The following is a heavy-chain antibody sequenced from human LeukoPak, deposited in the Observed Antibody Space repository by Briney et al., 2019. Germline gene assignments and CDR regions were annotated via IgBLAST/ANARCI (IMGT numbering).Heavy chain of an antibody. D-gene: IGHD6-25*01. V-gene: IGHV3-74*01. CDR1: GFTFSSYW. CDR2: INSDGSST. Sequence: GGSLRLSCAASGFTFSSYWMHWVRQAPGKGLVWVSRINSDGSSTNYADSVKGRFTISRDNAKNTLSLQMKSLRAEDTAVYYCARGSGIITGIDEWGQGTLVTVSS. CDR3: ARGSGIITGIDE. J-gene: IGHJ4*02.